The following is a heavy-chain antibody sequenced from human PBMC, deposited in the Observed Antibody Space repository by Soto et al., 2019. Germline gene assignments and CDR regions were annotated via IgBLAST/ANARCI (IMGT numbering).Heavy chain of an antibody. CDR3: AREGYYSDSSGYSYRQYYFDY. CDR1: GGSLSSGPYY. J-gene: IGHJ4*02. D-gene: IGHD3-22*01. CDR2: IFYSGNT. Sequence: QVQLQESGPGLVKPSQTLSLSCTVSGGSLSSGPYYWSWIRQRPGKGLEWIGYIFYSGNTYYNPSLKSRVIISRDTSKNQFSLRLSSVTASDTAVYYCAREGYYSDSSGYSYRQYYFDYWGQGTLVTVSS. V-gene: IGHV4-31*03.